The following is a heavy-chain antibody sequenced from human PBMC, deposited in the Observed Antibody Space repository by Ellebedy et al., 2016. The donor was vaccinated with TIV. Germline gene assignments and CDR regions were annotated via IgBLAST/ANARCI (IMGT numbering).Heavy chain of an antibody. V-gene: IGHV5-51*01. Sequence: GESLKISCKGSGYSFTNYWIGWVRQMPGKGLEWMGIIYPDDSDTRYSPSFQGQVTISADKSINTAYLQWSSLKASDTAMYYCARVLAGYCSSATCRQARWFDPWGQGTLVTVSS. CDR2: IYPDDSDT. D-gene: IGHD2-8*02. J-gene: IGHJ5*02. CDR3: ARVLAGYCSSATCRQARWFDP. CDR1: GYSFTNYW.